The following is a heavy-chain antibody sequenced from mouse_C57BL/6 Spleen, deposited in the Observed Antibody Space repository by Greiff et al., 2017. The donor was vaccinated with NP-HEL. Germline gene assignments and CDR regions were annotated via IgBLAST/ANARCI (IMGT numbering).Heavy chain of an antibody. CDR3: ASDGYYLFAY. Sequence: VQLQQSGPELVKPGASVKISCKASGYAFSSSWMHWVKQRPGKGLEWIGRIYPGDGATNYNGKFKGKATLTADKSSSTAYMQLSSLTSEDYAVYLCASDGYYLFAYWGQGTLVTVSA. D-gene: IGHD2-3*01. J-gene: IGHJ3*01. CDR1: GYAFSSSW. V-gene: IGHV1-82*01. CDR2: IYPGDGAT.